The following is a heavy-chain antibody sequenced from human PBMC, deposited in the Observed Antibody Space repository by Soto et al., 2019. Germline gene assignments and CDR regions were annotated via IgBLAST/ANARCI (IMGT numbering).Heavy chain of an antibody. J-gene: IGHJ6*02. Sequence: ASVKVSCKASGYTFTSYGISWVRQAPGQGLEWMGWISAYNGNTNYAQKLQGRVTMTTDTSTSTAYMELRSLRSDDTAVYYCARDLDFCSGRPNYYYYYGMDVWDQGTTVTVSS. CDR1: GYTFTSYG. CDR3: ARDLDFCSGRPNYYYYYGMDV. V-gene: IGHV1-18*01. CDR2: ISAYNGNT. D-gene: IGHD3-3*01.